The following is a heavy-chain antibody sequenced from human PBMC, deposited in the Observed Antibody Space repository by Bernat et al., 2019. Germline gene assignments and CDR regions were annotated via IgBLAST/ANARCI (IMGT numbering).Heavy chain of an antibody. CDR2: IYPVDSVT. V-gene: IGHV5-51*01. CDR3: ARQHDYSNYADY. CDR1: GYSFTSYW. D-gene: IGHD4-11*01. Sequence: EVQLVQSGAEVKKPGESLKISCKGSGYSFTSYWIGWVRQMPGKGLEWMGIIYPVDSVTRDSPSYQGQVTITANTTISTAYLQWSSLKAADTAMYYCARQHDYSNYADYWGQGTLVTVSS. J-gene: IGHJ4*02.